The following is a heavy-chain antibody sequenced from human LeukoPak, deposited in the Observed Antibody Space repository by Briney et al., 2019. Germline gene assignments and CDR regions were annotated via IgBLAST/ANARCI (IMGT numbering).Heavy chain of an antibody. CDR2: IYYSGST. V-gene: IGHV4-39*07. J-gene: IGHJ3*02. Sequence: PSETLSLTCTVSGGSISSSSYYWGWIRQPPGKGLEWIGSIYYSGSTYYNPSLKSRVTISVDTSKNQFSLKLSSVTAADTAVYYCARDLSCGGDCENDAFDIWGQGTMVTVS. D-gene: IGHD2-21*02. CDR3: ARDLSCGGDCENDAFDI. CDR1: GGSISSSSYY.